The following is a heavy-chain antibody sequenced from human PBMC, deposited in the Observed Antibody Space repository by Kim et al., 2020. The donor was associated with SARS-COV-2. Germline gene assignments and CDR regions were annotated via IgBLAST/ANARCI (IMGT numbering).Heavy chain of an antibody. CDR3: AKESGNVGDPGGYLRP. J-gene: IGHJ5*02. V-gene: IGHV3-43*02. CDR2: ISGDGTDI. Sequence: GGSLRLSCATSGFTFENYAIHWVRQSPGKGLEWLSLISGDGTDIRYADSVRGRFTVSKDNSKNSIYMQMITLTTEDTAFYLCAKESGNVGDPGGYLRPLGQGALGTVS. CDR1: GFTFENYA. D-gene: IGHD4-17*01.